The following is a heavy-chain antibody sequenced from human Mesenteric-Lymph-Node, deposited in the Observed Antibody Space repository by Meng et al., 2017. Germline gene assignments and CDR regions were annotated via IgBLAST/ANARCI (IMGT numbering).Heavy chain of an antibody. Sequence: GESLKISCAASGFPFSSYAMHWVRQAPGKGLEWVAVVSDDGSQKYYADSVKGRLTISRDNSKDTLYLQMNSLRAEDTAVYYCARVVSSGWSVPYGYWGQGTLVTVSS. CDR1: GFPFSSYA. CDR2: VSDDGSQK. CDR3: ARVVSSGWSVPYGY. J-gene: IGHJ4*02. D-gene: IGHD6-19*01. V-gene: IGHV3-30*04.